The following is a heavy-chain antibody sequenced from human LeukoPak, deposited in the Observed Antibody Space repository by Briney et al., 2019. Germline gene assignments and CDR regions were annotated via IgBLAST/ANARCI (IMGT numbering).Heavy chain of an antibody. Sequence: GGSLRLSCAAPGFTFSSYWMHWVRQAPGKGLVWVSRINSYGSSTSYADSVKGRFTISRDNAKNTLYLQMNSLRAEDTAIYYCARENWVYNWKYDSSGSGINYWGQGTLVTVSS. CDR1: GFTFSSYW. CDR3: ARENWVYNWKYDSSGSGINY. V-gene: IGHV3-74*01. D-gene: IGHD3-22*01. CDR2: INSYGSST. J-gene: IGHJ4*02.